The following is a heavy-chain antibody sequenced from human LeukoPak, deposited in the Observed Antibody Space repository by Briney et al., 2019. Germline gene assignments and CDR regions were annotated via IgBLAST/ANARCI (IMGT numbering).Heavy chain of an antibody. D-gene: IGHD5-12*01. V-gene: IGHV5-51*01. J-gene: IGHJ4*02. CDR2: IYPGDSDT. CDR3: ARQRGYSGYGGDY. CDR1: GYSFSSYW. Sequence: GESLKISCQGSGYSFSSYWINWVRQMPGKGLEWMGIIYPGDSDTRYSPSFQGQVTISADKSISTAYLQWSSLKASDTAMYYCARQRGYSGYGGDYWGQGTLVTVSS.